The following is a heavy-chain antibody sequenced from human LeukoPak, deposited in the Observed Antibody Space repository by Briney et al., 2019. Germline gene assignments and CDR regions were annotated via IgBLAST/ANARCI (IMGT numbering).Heavy chain of an antibody. CDR3: CGGVGWQPDY. CDR1: PGITFSDYW. J-gene: IGHJ4*02. D-gene: IGHD6-19*01. Sequence: PGGSLRLSCAASPGITFSDYWMNWVRQAPGKGLEWVAIIRQDGREKLYLDSVKGRFTISRDNAKSSVYLQINSLRAEDTAVYYCCGGVGWQPDYCDQGTLVTVS. V-gene: IGHV3-7*03. CDR2: IRQDGREK.